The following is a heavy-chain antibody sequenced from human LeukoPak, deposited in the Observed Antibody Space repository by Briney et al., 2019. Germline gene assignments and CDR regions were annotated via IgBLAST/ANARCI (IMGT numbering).Heavy chain of an antibody. CDR1: GGSFSGYY. CDR2: INHSGST. V-gene: IGHV4-34*01. Sequence: SETLSLTCAVHGGSFSGYYWSWIRQPPGKGLEWIGEINHSGSTNYNPSLKSRVTISVDTSENQFSLKLSSVTAADTAVYYCARVGVVPAAMLGYYYYYGMDVWGQGATVTVSS. CDR3: ARVGVVPAAMLGYYYYYGMDV. D-gene: IGHD2-2*01. J-gene: IGHJ6*02.